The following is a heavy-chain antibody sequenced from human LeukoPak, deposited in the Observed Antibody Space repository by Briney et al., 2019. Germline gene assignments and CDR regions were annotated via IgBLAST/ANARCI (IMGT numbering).Heavy chain of an antibody. J-gene: IGHJ4*02. V-gene: IGHV3-7*03. D-gene: IGHD6-13*01. CDR2: IKPDGTTK. CDR3: ARSIPYGTTWYGRSDY. Sequence: GGSLRLSCAASGFPFSSYSMTWVRQAPGKGLEWVANIKPDGTTKFYIDSVKGRFTISRDNALNSLYLQMNSLRAEDTAIYYCARSIPYGTTWYGRSDYWGQGTLVTVSS. CDR1: GFPFSSYS.